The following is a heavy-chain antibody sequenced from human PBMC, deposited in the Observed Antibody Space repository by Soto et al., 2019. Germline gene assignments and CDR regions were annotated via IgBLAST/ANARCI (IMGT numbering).Heavy chain of an antibody. CDR3: ARSTMVRGTEGWFDP. D-gene: IGHD3-10*01. CDR1: GGSISSSSYY. CDR2: IYYSGST. V-gene: IGHV4-39*01. J-gene: IGHJ5*02. Sequence: SETLSLTCTVSGGSISSSSYYWGWIRQPPGKGLDWIGSIYYSGSTYYNPSLKSRVTISVDTSKNQFSLKLSSVTAADTAVYYCARSTMVRGTEGWFDPWGQGTLVTVSS.